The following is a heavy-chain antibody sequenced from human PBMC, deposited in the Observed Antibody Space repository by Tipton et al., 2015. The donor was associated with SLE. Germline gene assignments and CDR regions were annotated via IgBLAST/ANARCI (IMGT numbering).Heavy chain of an antibody. CDR3: ARFDYSNWDDY. J-gene: IGHJ4*02. V-gene: IGHV4-31*03. CDR1: GGSINSVGHS. CDR2: IYYSGST. Sequence: GLVKPSQTLSLTCTVSGGSINSVGHSWSWIRRPPGKGLEWIGYIYYSGSTYYNPSLQSRLTMSVDTSRNQFSLKLTSVTAADTAVYFCARFDYSNWDDYRGQGTLVTVSS. D-gene: IGHD4-11*01.